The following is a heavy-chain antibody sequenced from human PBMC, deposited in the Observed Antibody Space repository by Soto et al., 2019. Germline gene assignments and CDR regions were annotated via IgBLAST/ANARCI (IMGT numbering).Heavy chain of an antibody. CDR2: MNPNSGNT. Sequence: QVQLVQSGAEVKKPGASVKVSCKASGYTFTSYDINWVRQATGQGLEWMGWMNPNSGNTGYAQKFQGRVTMTRNTSISTAYMELSSLRSEDTAVYYCARASSGWYSYYSGMDVWGQGTTVTVSS. V-gene: IGHV1-8*01. J-gene: IGHJ6*02. CDR1: GYTFTSYD. D-gene: IGHD6-19*01. CDR3: ARASSGWYSYYSGMDV.